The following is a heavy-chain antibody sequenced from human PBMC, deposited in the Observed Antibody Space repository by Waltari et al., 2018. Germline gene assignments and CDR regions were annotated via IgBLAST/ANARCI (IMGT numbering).Heavy chain of an antibody. V-gene: IGHV4-34*01. CDR1: GGSFSGYY. CDR3: ARGLYSSSLAYYYYYMDV. J-gene: IGHJ6*03. Sequence: QVQLQQWGAGLLKPSETLSLTCAVYGGSFSGYYWSWIRQPPGKGLEWIGEINHSGSTNDNPSLKSRVTISVDTSKNQFSLKLSSVTAADTAVYYCARGLYSSSLAYYYYYMDVWGKGTTVTVSS. CDR2: INHSGST. D-gene: IGHD6-6*01.